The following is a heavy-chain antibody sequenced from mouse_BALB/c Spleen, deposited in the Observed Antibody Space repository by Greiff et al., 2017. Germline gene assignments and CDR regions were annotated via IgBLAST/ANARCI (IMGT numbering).Heavy chain of an antibody. CDR2: IYPSDSYT. CDR1: GYTFTSYW. Sequence: QVQLQQPGAELVRPGASVKLSCKASGYTFTSYWINWVKQRPGQGLEWIGNIYPSDSYTNYNQKFKDKATLTVDKSSSTAYMQLSSPTSEDSAVYYCTRGWDYDSYAMDYWGQGTSVTVSS. J-gene: IGHJ4*01. CDR3: TRGWDYDSYAMDY. D-gene: IGHD2-4*01. V-gene: IGHV1-69*02.